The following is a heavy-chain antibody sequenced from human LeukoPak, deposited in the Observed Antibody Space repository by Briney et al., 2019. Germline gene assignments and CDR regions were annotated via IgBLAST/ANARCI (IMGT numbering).Heavy chain of an antibody. D-gene: IGHD6-19*01. Sequence: SVKVSCKASGGTFSSYAISWVRQAPGQGLEWMGGIIPIFGTANYAQKFQGRVTITADKSTSTAYMEPSSLRSEDTAVYYCAIAVAALKYYFDYWGQGTLVTVSS. J-gene: IGHJ4*02. CDR1: GGTFSSYA. V-gene: IGHV1-69*06. CDR2: IIPIFGTA. CDR3: AIAVAALKYYFDY.